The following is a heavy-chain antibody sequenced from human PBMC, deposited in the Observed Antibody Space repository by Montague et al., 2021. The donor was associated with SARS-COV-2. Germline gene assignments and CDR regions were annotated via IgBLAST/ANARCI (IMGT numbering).Heavy chain of an antibody. J-gene: IGHJ3*01. V-gene: IGHV4-39*01. CDR2: VYYTGTT. CDR3: ARHRANAGSFDL. Sequence: SETLSLTCSVYGGSSSGYYWSWIRQSPGKGLEWIGSVYYTGTTTYNASLKSRLTISVDTSENQFSLKMTSVTASDTAVYYCARHRANAGSFDLWGQGTLVTVSS. CDR1: GGSSSGYY. D-gene: IGHD1-1*01.